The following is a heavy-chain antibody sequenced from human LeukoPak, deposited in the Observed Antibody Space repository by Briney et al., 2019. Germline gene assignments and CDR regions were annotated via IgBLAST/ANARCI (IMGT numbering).Heavy chain of an antibody. CDR1: GGTINNYY. CDR3: ARSGSHSTSPLGGY. CDR2: IYYSGST. V-gene: IGHV4-59*01. J-gene: IGHJ4*02. D-gene: IGHD2-2*01. Sequence: SETLSLTCTVSGGTINNYYWSWIRQPPGQGLEWMGYIYYSGSTNYNPSLKSRVTISVDTTKNTFTQKLSSVTAADTAIYSCARSGSHSTSPLGGYWGQGTLVTVSS.